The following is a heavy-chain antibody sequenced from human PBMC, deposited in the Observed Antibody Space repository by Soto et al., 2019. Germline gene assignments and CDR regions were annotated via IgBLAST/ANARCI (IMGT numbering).Heavy chain of an antibody. V-gene: IGHV1-46*01. CDR3: ATDSSYCTNGVCYGYYFDY. CDR1: RDTFTSYY. CDR2: INPHGGST. Sequence: ASVKVSCKAPRDTFTSYYINWVRQAPGQGLEWMGVINPHGGSTAYAQKFKGRVTLTRDTSASTVYMEVSSLTSEDTAVYYCATDSSYCTNGVCYGYYFDYWGQGTLVTVSS. J-gene: IGHJ4*02. D-gene: IGHD2-8*01.